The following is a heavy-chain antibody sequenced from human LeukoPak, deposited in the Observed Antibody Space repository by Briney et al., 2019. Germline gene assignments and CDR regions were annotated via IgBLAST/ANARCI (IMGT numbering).Heavy chain of an antibody. V-gene: IGHV1-69*04. CDR1: GGTFSSYA. Sequence: ASVKVSCKASGGTFSSYAISWVRQAPGQGLEWMGRIIPILGIANYAQKFQGRVTITADKSTSTAYMELSSLRSEDTAVYYCARTRGSYKSHDAFDIWGQGTMVTVSS. CDR3: ARTRGSYKSHDAFDI. J-gene: IGHJ3*02. CDR2: IIPILGIA. D-gene: IGHD1-26*01.